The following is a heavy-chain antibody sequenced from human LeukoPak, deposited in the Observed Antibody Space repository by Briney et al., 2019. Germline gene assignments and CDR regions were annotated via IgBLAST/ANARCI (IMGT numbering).Heavy chain of an antibody. Sequence: PSETLSLTCAVYGGSFSGYYWGWIRQPPGKGLEWIGEINHSGSTNYNPSLKSRVTISVDTSKNQFSLKLSSVTAADTAVYYCARGRSEVFGVVIMQEEYNWFDPWGQGTLVTVSS. CDR1: GGSFSGYY. D-gene: IGHD3-3*01. J-gene: IGHJ5*02. CDR3: ARGRSEVFGVVIMQEEYNWFDP. V-gene: IGHV4-34*01. CDR2: INHSGST.